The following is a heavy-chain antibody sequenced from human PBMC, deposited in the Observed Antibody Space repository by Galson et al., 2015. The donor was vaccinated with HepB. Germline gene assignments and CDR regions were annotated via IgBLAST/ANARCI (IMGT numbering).Heavy chain of an antibody. V-gene: IGHV3-23*01. CDR3: AKGMDSGYYYSTIDY. CDR1: GFTFSNYA. CDR2: ISGTGGST. Sequence: SLRLSCAASGFTFSNYAMSWVRQAPGKGLEWVSAISGTGGSTYYADSVKGRFTISRDNSENTLYLQINNLRAEDTAIYYCAKGMDSGYYYSTIDYWGQGNMVTVSS. J-gene: IGHJ4*02. D-gene: IGHD3-22*01.